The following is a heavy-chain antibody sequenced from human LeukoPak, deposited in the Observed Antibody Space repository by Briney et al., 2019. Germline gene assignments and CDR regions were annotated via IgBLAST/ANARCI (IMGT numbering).Heavy chain of an antibody. J-gene: IGHJ4*02. Sequence: GRSLRLSCAASGFTFSSNGMHWVRQAPGKGLEWVSVIWYDGSKKYYADSVKGRFTISRDNSKNTLDLQMDSLRAEDTAVYYCAREGAWEMATIAVDYWGQGTLVTVSS. D-gene: IGHD5-24*01. V-gene: IGHV3-33*01. CDR3: AREGAWEMATIAVDY. CDR1: GFTFSSNG. CDR2: IWYDGSKK.